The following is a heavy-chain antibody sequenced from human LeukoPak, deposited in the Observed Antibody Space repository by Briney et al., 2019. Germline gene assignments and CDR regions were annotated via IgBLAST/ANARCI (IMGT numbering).Heavy chain of an antibody. CDR3: AKDWSPYDSSGYYTFYYYYYGMDV. CDR2: ISYDGSNK. CDR1: GFTFSSYG. D-gene: IGHD3-22*01. Sequence: GGSLRLSCAASGFTFSSYGMHWVRQAPGEGLEWVAVISYDGSNKYYADSVKGRFIISRDNSKNTLYLQMSSLRAEDTAVYYCAKDWSPYDSSGYYTFYYYYYGMDVWGQGTTVTVSS. J-gene: IGHJ6*02. V-gene: IGHV3-30*18.